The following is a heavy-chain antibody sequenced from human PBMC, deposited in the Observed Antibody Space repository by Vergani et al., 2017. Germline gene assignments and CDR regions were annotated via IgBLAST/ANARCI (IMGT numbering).Heavy chain of an antibody. V-gene: IGHV3-15*01. CDR3: TRDPRYCGDGSCYWLRDHHYYGMDV. CDR2: IKSTFDGGTT. J-gene: IGHJ6*04. Sequence: EVQLVESGGGIVKPGGSLRLSCVASGFSFRNAWMTWVRRTPGKGLEWVGRIKSTFDGGTTDYAAAVKGRLTISRDDWKNKLFLQMNGLKTEDIGVYYCTRDPRYCGDGSCYWLRDHHYYGMDVWGEGTTVTVSS. D-gene: IGHD2-21*01. CDR1: GFSFRNAW.